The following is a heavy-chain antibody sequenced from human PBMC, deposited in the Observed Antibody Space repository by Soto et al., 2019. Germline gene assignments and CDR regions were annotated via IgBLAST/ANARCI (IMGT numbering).Heavy chain of an antibody. D-gene: IGHD2-15*01. V-gene: IGHV1-69*01. CDR3: ARDGWYCSGGSCYYFDY. CDR2: IIPIVGTA. CDR1: GGTFSSYA. Sequence: QVQLVQSGAEVKKPGSSVKVSCKASGGTFSSYAISWVRQAPGQGLEWMGGIIPIVGTANYAQKFQGRVTITADESTSTAYMELSSLRSEDTAVYYCARDGWYCSGGSCYYFDYWGQGTLVTVSS. J-gene: IGHJ4*02.